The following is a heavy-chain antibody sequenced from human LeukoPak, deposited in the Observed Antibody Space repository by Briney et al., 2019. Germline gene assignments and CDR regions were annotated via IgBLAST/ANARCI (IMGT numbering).Heavy chain of an antibody. CDR1: GYTFTSYD. Sequence: ASVKVSCKASGYTFTSYDINWVRQATGQGLEWMGWTNPNSGNTGYAQKFQGRVTMTRNTSISTAYMELSSLRSEDTAVYYCARGGLRFYGAHFDYWGQGTLVTVSS. CDR2: TNPNSGNT. D-gene: IGHD4-17*01. CDR3: ARGGLRFYGAHFDY. V-gene: IGHV1-8*01. J-gene: IGHJ4*02.